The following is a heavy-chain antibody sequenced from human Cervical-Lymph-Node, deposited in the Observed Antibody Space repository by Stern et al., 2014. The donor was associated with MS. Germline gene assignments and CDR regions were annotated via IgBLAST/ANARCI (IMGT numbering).Heavy chain of an antibody. CDR2: INPNNGGT. CDR1: GYPFTGYY. CDR3: ARDEGRGNYYDSSGSFDH. Sequence: QMQLVQSGAEVKKPGASVKVSCKASGYPFTGYYIHWVRQAPGQGLEWMGRINPNNGGTDYAQKFQGRVTMTRDTSVRTAYMELSGLRSDDAAVFYCARDEGRGNYYDSSGSFDHWGQGTPVTVSS. D-gene: IGHD3-22*01. J-gene: IGHJ4*02. V-gene: IGHV1-2*06.